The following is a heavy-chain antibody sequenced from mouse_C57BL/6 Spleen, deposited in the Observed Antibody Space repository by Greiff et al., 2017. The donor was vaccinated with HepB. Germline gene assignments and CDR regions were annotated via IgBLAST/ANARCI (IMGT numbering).Heavy chain of an antibody. CDR1: GFNIKDDY. D-gene: IGHD1-1*01. J-gene: IGHJ4*01. Sequence: EVKVVESGAELVRPGASVKLSCTASGFNIKDDYMHWVKQRPEQGLEWIGWIDPENGDTEYASKFQGKATITADTSSNTAYLQLSSLTSEDTAVYYCTTYGSSLYYAMDYWGQGTSVTVSS. V-gene: IGHV14-4*01. CDR3: TTYGSSLYYAMDY. CDR2: IDPENGDT.